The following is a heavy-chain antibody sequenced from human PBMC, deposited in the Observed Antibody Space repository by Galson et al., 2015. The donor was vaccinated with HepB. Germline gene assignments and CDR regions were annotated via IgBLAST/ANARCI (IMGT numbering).Heavy chain of an antibody. D-gene: IGHD2-15*01. CDR2: ISPTSSYI. CDR1: GLTLSDYS. J-gene: IGHJ6*02. Sequence: SLRLSCAASGLTLSDYSMNWVRQAPGEGLEWVSIISPTSSYIYYGASVKGRFIISRDNAKNSLYLQMNSVRADDTAVYYCAREGLVGAEGYYRGMDVWGQGTTVTVSS. CDR3: AREGLVGAEGYYRGMDV. V-gene: IGHV3-21*01.